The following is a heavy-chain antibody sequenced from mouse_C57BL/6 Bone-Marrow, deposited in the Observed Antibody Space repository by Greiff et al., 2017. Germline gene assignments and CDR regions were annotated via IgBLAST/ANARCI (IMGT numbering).Heavy chain of an antibody. Sequence: VQLQQSGAELARPGASVKMSCKASGYTFTSYTMHWVKQRPGQGLEWIGYINPSSGYTKYNQKFKDKATVTADKSTSTDYMQLSSLSSEDSAVYYCARAQATDYAMDYWGQGTSVTVSS. J-gene: IGHJ4*01. CDR3: ARAQATDYAMDY. CDR1: GYTFTSYT. D-gene: IGHD3-2*02. CDR2: INPSSGYT. V-gene: IGHV1-4*01.